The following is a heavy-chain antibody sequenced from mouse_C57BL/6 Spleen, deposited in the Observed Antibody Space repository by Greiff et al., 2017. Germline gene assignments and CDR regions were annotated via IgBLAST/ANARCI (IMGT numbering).Heavy chain of an antibody. CDR1: GYSITSGYD. CDR2: ISYSGST. J-gene: IGHJ4*01. V-gene: IGHV3-1*01. Sequence: DVQLQESGPGMVKPSQSLSLTCTVTGYSITSGYDWHWIRHFPGNKLEWMGYISYSGSTNYNPSLKSRISITHDTSKNHFFLKLNSVTTEDTATYYCASGPLYAMDYWGQGTSVTVSS. CDR3: ASGPLYAMDY.